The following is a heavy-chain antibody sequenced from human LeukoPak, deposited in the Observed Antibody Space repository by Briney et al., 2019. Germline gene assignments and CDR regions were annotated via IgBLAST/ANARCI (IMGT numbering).Heavy chain of an antibody. Sequence: SETLSLTCAVYGGALSGYHWNWIRQAPGKGLEWIGEINDRGITNYNPSLKSRVTISVDTSKNQFSLKLSSVTAADTAVYYCASELAARYCSGGSCYATDYWGQGTLVTVSS. D-gene: IGHD2-15*01. V-gene: IGHV4-34*01. J-gene: IGHJ4*02. CDR1: GGALSGYH. CDR2: INDRGIT. CDR3: ASELAARYCSGGSCYATDY.